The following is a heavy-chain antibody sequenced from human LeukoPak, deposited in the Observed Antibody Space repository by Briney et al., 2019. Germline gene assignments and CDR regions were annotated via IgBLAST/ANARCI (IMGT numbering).Heavy chain of an antibody. J-gene: IGHJ6*03. CDR1: GFTVSSNY. V-gene: IGHV3-53*01. CDR2: IYSGGST. D-gene: IGHD2-2*02. CDR3: ARYGTATVVPAAIPNYYYYYMDV. Sequence: GGSLRLSCAASGFTVSSNYMSWVRQAPGKGLEWVSVIYSGGSTYYADSVKGRFTISRDNSKNTLYLQMNSLRAEDTAVYYCARYGTATVVPAAIPNYYYYYMDVWGKGTTVTISS.